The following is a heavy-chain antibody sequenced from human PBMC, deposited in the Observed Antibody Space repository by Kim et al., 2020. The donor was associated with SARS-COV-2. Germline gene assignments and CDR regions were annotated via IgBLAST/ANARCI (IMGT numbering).Heavy chain of an antibody. J-gene: IGHJ4*02. CDR3: AGLDTAMGTPFDY. V-gene: IGHV1-18*01. Sequence: YAQKLQGRVTMTTDASTSTAYMALRSLRSDDTAVYYCAGLDTAMGTPFDYWGQGTLVTVSS. D-gene: IGHD5-18*01.